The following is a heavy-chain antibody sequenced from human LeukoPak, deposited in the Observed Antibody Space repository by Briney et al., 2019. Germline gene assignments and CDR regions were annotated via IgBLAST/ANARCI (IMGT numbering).Heavy chain of an antibody. J-gene: IGHJ5*02. CDR1: GYSINSGFY. CDR2: IYYSGST. CDR3: ARMFRSSWYINWFDP. V-gene: IGHV4-38-2*02. D-gene: IGHD6-13*01. Sequence: SETLSLTCTVSGYSINSGFYWGWIRQPPGKGLEWIGYIYYSGSTNYNPSLKSRVTISVDTSKNQFSLKLNFVTAADTAMYYCARMFRSSWYINWFDPWGQGTLVTVSS.